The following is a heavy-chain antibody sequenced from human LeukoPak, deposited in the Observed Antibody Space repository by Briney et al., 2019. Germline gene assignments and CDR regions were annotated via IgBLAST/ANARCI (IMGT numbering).Heavy chain of an antibody. V-gene: IGHV3-11*04. CDR2: ISSSGSTI. J-gene: IGHJ4*02. D-gene: IGHD2-2*01. CDR3: AGIPCSGTTCSQIDY. CDR1: GFTFSDYY. Sequence: GGSLRLSCAASGFTFSDYYLTWIRQAPGKGLEWVSYISSSGSTIYYADSVKGRFTISRDNAKNSLYLQMNSLRAEDTAVYYCAGIPCSGTTCSQIDYWGQGTLVTVSS.